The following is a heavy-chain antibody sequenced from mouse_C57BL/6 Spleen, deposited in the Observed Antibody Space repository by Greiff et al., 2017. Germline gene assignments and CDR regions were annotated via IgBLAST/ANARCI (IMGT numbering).Heavy chain of an antibody. CDR2: IYPGDGDT. Sequence: VMLVESGPELVKPGASVKISCKASGYAFSSSWMNWVKQRPGKGLEWIGRIYPGDGDTNYNGKFKGKATLTADKSSSTAYMQLSSLTSEDSAVYFCARRGYDYDENFDYWGQGTTLTVSS. V-gene: IGHV1-82*01. CDR3: ARRGYDYDENFDY. CDR1: GYAFSSSW. J-gene: IGHJ2*01. D-gene: IGHD2-4*01.